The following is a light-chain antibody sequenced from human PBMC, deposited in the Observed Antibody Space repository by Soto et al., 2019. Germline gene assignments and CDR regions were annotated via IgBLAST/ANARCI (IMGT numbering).Light chain of an antibody. Sequence: PGERATLSCRASQSVSSSYLAWYQQKPGQAPRLLIYGASSRATGIPDRFSGSGSGTDFTLTISRLEPEDFAVYYCQQYGSSPGTFGQGTKVEIK. V-gene: IGKV3-20*01. J-gene: IGKJ1*01. CDR1: QSVSSSY. CDR2: GAS. CDR3: QQYGSSPGT.